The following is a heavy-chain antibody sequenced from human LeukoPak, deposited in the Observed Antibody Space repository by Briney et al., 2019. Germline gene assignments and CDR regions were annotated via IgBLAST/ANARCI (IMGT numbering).Heavy chain of an antibody. D-gene: IGHD1-26*01. V-gene: IGHV1-46*01. CDR1: GYTFSNYY. Sequence: ASVKVSCKASGYTFSNYYMHWVRQAPGQGLEWMGTINPSGGRTTYAQKFQGRVTITADESTSTAYMELSSLRSEDTAVYYCARDGGADSGSYYVFDYWGQGTLVTVSS. J-gene: IGHJ4*02. CDR3: ARDGGADSGSYYVFDY. CDR2: INPSGGRT.